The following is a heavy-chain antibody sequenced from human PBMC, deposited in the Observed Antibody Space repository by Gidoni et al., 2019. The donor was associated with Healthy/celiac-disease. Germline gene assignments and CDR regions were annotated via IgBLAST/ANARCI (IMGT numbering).Heavy chain of an antibody. CDR1: GFTFSKAW. Sequence: EVQLVESGGGLGKPGGSLRLSCAACGFTFSKAWMSWVRQAPGKGLEWVGRIKSKTDGGTTDYAAPVKGRFTISRDDSKNTLYLQMNSLKTEDTAVYYCTTEPPPSVPYYFDYWGQGTLVTVSS. CDR3: TTEPPPSVPYYFDY. CDR2: IKSKTDGGTT. V-gene: IGHV3-15*01. J-gene: IGHJ4*02.